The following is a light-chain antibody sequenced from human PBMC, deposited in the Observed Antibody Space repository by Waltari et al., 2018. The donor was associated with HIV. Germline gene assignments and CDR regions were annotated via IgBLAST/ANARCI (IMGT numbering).Light chain of an antibody. CDR1: SSDVGGYNY. V-gene: IGLV2-8*01. Sequence: QSALTQPPSASGSPGQSVTISCTGTSSDVGGYNYVSWYQQHPGKAPKFIIYEVSKRPSVVPDRFSGSKSGNTASLTVSGLQAEYEADYYCSSYAGSNWVFGGGTKLTVL. J-gene: IGLJ3*02. CDR3: SSYAGSNWV. CDR2: EVS.